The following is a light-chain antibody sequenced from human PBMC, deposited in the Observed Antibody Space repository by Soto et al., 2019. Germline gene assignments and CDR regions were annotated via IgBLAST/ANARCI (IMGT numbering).Light chain of an antibody. V-gene: IGKV1-6*01. Sequence: AIQVTQSPSSLSASVGDRVTITCRARKGIRNDLGWYQQKPGEPPKLLIYATSRLQSGVPSRFSGSGSGTDFTLTISSLQPEDSATYYCLQDYDSPLTFGGGTKVQIK. CDR2: ATS. CDR1: KGIRND. J-gene: IGKJ4*01. CDR3: LQDYDSPLT.